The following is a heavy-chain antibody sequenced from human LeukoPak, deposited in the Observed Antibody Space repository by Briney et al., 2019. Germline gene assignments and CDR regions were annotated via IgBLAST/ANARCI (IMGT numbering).Heavy chain of an antibody. CDR3: ATDPYDSSGSYLERYGMDV. CDR2: INPSGGST. CDR1: GYTFTSYF. J-gene: IGHJ6*02. D-gene: IGHD3-22*01. Sequence: GGSVTVSCRACGYTFTSYFMHWVRQAPGQGREGMGIINPSGGSTMYAQKFEGRVTITRDSSTSTVYMEVSRLRSEDTAVYYCATDPYDSSGSYLERYGMDVWGQGTTVTVSS. V-gene: IGHV1-46*01.